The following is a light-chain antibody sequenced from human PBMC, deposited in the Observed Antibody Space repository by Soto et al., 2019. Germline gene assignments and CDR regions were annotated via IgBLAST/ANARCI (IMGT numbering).Light chain of an antibody. CDR2: KAS. J-gene: IGKJ1*01. V-gene: IGKV1-5*03. Sequence: DIQMTQSPSTLSASVGDRITITCRASQSISSWLAWYQQKPGKAPKLLIYKASSLESGVPSRFSGSGSGTEFTLTISSLQPDDFATYYGQQYNSYYPGTFGQGTKVEIK. CDR3: QQYNSYYPGT. CDR1: QSISSW.